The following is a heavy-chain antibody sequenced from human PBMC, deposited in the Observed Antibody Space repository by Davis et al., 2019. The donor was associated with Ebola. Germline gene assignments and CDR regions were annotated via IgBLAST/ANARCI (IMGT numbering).Heavy chain of an antibody. J-gene: IGHJ4*02. V-gene: IGHV3-23*01. CDR1: GFIFSSYA. Sequence: PGGSLRLSCVASGFIFSSYAMSWVRQAPGKGLEWVAAIGGSGGSTYYADSVKGRFTISRDNSKSSLYLQMHTLRVDDTAVYYCAKDSTAGALGGYWGQGTLVTVSS. CDR3: AKDSTAGALGGY. CDR2: IGGSGGST. D-gene: IGHD1-26*01.